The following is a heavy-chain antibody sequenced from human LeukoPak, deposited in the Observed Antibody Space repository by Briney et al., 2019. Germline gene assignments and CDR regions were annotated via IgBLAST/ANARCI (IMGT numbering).Heavy chain of an antibody. CDR3: ASEGRYGGYVVDY. J-gene: IGHJ4*02. Sequence: EESLKISCKGSGYIFTNYWIAWVRQMPGKGLEWMGIIYPGDSETRYSPSFQGQVSISADKSISTAYLQWSSLKASDTAMYYCASEGRYGGYVVDYWGQGTLVTVSS. V-gene: IGHV5-51*01. CDR2: IYPGDSET. D-gene: IGHD5-12*01. CDR1: GYIFTNYW.